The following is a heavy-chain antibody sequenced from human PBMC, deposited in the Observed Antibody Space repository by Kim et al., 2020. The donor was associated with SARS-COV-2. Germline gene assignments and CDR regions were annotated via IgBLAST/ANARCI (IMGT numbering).Heavy chain of an antibody. D-gene: IGHD3-22*01. CDR1: GFTFSSYA. J-gene: IGHJ6*03. V-gene: IGHV3-23*01. Sequence: GGSLRLSCAASGFTFSSYAMSWVRQAPGKGLEWVSAISGSGGSTYYADSVKGRFTISRDNSKNTLYLQMNSLRAEDTAVYYCAKEVSDMIVVVITTYYYYYMDVWGKGTTVTVSS. CDR3: AKEVSDMIVVVITTYYYYYMDV. CDR2: ISGSGGST.